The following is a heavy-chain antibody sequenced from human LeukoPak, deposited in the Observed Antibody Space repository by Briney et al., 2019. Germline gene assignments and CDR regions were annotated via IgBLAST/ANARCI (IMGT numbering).Heavy chain of an antibody. J-gene: IGHJ4*02. D-gene: IGHD3-16*01. CDR1: GGSVSSSTYY. CDR2: IYYSGST. Sequence: PSETLSLTCTVSGGSVSSSTYYWGWIRRPPGKGLEWIGSIYYSGSTYYNSSLKSRTTVSVDTSKNQFSLKLSSVTAADTAVYYCVRGSTLRHYQSWGQGTLVTVSS. CDR3: VRGSTLRHYQS. V-gene: IGHV4-39*01.